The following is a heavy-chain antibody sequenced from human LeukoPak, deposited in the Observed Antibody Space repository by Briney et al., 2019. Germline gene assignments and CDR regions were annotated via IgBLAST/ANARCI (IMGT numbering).Heavy chain of an antibody. CDR1: GFTFSNYA. Sequence: TGGSLRLSCAASGFTFSNYAMHWVRQAPGKGLAWVAAISDDGSSKFYSDSVKGRFTISRDNSKNTLYLQLSSLRAEDTAVYYCVKSWDVVVVVAAFDYWGQGTLVTVSS. J-gene: IGHJ4*02. CDR2: ISDDGSSK. CDR3: VKSWDVVVVVAAFDY. V-gene: IGHV3-30-3*02. D-gene: IGHD2-15*01.